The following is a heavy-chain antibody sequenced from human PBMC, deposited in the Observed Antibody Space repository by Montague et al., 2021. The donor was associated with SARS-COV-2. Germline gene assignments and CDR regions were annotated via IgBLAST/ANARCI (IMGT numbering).Heavy chain of an antibody. J-gene: IGHJ6*02. CDR1: GFSLSTSGMC. CDR3: ARISTAGTPMGNYYYYGMDV. D-gene: IGHD5-18*01. V-gene: IGHV2-70*01. CDR2: XXWXXXK. Sequence: PALVKPTQTLTLTCTFSGFSLSTSGMCVSWIRQPPGKALEWLAXXXWXXXKYXSTSLKTRLTISKDTSKNQVALTMTNMDPVDTATFYCARISTAGTPMGNYYYYGMDVWSQGTTVTVSS.